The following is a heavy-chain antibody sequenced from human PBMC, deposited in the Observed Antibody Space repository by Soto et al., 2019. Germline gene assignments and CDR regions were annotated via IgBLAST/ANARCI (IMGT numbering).Heavy chain of an antibody. CDR2: IYYSGST. CDR1: GGSISSYY. J-gene: IGHJ4*02. V-gene: IGHV4-59*12. CDR3: ATDPGHSGYEGEDY. Sequence: PSETLSLTCTVSGGSISSYYWSWIRQPPGKGLEWIGYIYYSGSTNYNPSLKSRVTISVDTSKNQFSLKLTSVTAVDTAVYYCATDPGHSGYEGEDYWGQGTLVTVSS. D-gene: IGHD5-12*01.